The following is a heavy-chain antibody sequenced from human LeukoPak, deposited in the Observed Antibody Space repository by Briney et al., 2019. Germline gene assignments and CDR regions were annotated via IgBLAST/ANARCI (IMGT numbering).Heavy chain of an antibody. Sequence: TGGSLRLSCAASGFTFSSYAMSWVRQAPGKGLEWVSAISGSGGSTYYADSVKGRFTISRDNSKNTLYLQMNSLRAEDTAVYYCAKDTWYSSSWYGEDYGMDVWGQGTTVTVSS. CDR2: ISGSGGST. D-gene: IGHD6-13*01. J-gene: IGHJ6*02. CDR3: AKDTWYSSSWYGEDYGMDV. V-gene: IGHV3-23*01. CDR1: GFTFSSYA.